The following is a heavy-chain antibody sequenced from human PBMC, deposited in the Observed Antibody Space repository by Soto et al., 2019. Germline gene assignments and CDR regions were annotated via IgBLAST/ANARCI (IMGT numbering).Heavy chain of an antibody. D-gene: IGHD3-16*01. CDR2: ISGSGGST. V-gene: IGHV3-23*01. J-gene: IGHJ4*02. CDR3: AKAQRNIWGRRALDY. CDR1: GFTFSSYA. Sequence: GGSLRLSCAASGFTFSSYAMSWVRQAPGKGLEWVSAISGSGGSTYYADSVKGRFTISRDNSKNTLYLQMNSLRAEDTAVYYCAKAQRNIWGRRALDYRGQGTLVTVSS.